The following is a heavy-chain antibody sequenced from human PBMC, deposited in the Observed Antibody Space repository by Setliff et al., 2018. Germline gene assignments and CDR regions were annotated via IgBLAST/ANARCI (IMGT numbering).Heavy chain of an antibody. CDR1: GFTFSSYG. J-gene: IGHJ3*02. Sequence: PGGSLRLSCAASGFTFSSYGMHWVRQAPGKGLEWVAFISYDGSNKYYADSVKGRFTISRDNSKNTLYLQMNSLRAEDTVVYYCVREMRVKVDYPVAFDIWGQGTMVTVSS. D-gene: IGHD5-12*01. CDR3: VREMRVKVDYPVAFDI. V-gene: IGHV3-30*19. CDR2: ISYDGSNK.